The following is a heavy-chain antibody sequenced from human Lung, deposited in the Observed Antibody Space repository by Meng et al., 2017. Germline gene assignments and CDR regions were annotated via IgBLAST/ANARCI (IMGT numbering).Heavy chain of an antibody. J-gene: IGHJ4*02. V-gene: IGHV4-31*03. CDR3: VGTIGYYYAMAY. CDR1: GGSISSGTYY. Sequence: QVQLQESGPGLVKPSQTLSLTCTVSGGSISSGTYYWGWIRQLPGKGLEWIAYIHYSGSTYYSPSLRTRVTISLDTSKNQFSLKLSSVTAADTAVYYCVGTIGYYYAMAYWGQGTLVTVSS. D-gene: IGHD3-22*01. CDR2: IHYSGST.